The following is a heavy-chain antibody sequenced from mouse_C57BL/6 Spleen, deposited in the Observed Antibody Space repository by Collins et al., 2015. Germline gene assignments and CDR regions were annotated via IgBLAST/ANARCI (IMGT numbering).Heavy chain of an antibody. CDR3: ARGAY. V-gene: IGHV1-80*01. CDR2: IYPGDGDT. Sequence: MNWVKQRPGKGLEWIGQIYPGDGDTNYNGKFKGKATLTADKSSSTVYMQVSSLTSEDSAVYFCARGAYWGQGTLVTVSA. J-gene: IGHJ3*01.